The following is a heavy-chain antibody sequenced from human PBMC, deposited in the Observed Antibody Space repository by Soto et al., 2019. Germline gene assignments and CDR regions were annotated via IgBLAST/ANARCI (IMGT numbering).Heavy chain of an antibody. CDR2: INHSGST. CDR1: GGSFSGYY. J-gene: IGHJ4*02. Sequence: SETLSLTCAVYGGSFSGYYWSWIRQPPGKGLEWIGEINHSGSTNYNPSLKSRVTISVDTSKNQFSLKLSSVTAADTAVYYCARGLMLGLVPQWGQGTLVTVSS. V-gene: IGHV4-34*01. CDR3: ARGLMLGLVPQ. D-gene: IGHD3-16*01.